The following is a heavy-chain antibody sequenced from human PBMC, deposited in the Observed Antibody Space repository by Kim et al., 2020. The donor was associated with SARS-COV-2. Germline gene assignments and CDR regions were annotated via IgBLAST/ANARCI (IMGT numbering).Heavy chain of an antibody. V-gene: IGHV4-4*07. CDR2: IYTSGST. J-gene: IGHJ4*02. CDR3: ARERYFDWLEKVDYFDY. CDR1: GGSISSYY. D-gene: IGHD3-9*01. Sequence: SETLSLTCTVSGGSISSYYWSWIRQPAGKGLEWIGRIYTSGSTNYNPSLKSRVTMSVDTSKNQFSLKLSSVTAADTAVYYCARERYFDWLEKVDYFDYWGQGTLVTVSS.